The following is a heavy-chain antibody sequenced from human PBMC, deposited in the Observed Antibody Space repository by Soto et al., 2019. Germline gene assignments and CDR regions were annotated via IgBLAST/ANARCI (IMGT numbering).Heavy chain of an antibody. CDR2: ISAYNGNT. J-gene: IGHJ4*02. CDR1: GYTFTSYG. CDR3: ARRRRYYDRSGYFDY. Sequence: QVQLVQSGAEVKKPGASVKVSCKASGYTFTSYGISWVRQAPGPGLEWMGWISAYNGNTNYAQKLQGRVTITTNTTTNTAYMELRSMRSDGTAVEYCARRRRYYDRSGYFDYWGQGTLVTVSS. V-gene: IGHV1-18*01. D-gene: IGHD3-22*01.